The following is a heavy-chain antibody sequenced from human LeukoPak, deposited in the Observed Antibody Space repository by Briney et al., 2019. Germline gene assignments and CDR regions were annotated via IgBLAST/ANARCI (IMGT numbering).Heavy chain of an antibody. CDR1: GGTFSSYA. CDR3: ARGPYSYGTGVFDY. D-gene: IGHD5-18*01. J-gene: IGHJ4*02. V-gene: IGHV1-69*06. Sequence: GASVKVSCKASGGTFSSYAISWVRQAPGQGLEWMGGIIPIFGTANYAQKFQGRVTITADKSTSTAYMELSSLRSEDTAVYYCARGPYSYGTGVFDYWGQGTLVTVSS. CDR2: IIPIFGTA.